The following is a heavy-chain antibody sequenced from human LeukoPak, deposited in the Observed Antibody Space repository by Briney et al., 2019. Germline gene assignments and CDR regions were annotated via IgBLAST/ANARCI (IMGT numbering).Heavy chain of an antibody. V-gene: IGHV4-4*07. CDR1: GGSISSYF. D-gene: IGHD2-8*02. J-gene: IGHJ4*02. CDR2: IYTSGST. Sequence: SETLSLTWTVAGGSISSYFWSWIRQPAGKGLEWIGRIYTSGSTNYKPSLKSRVSMSVDTSTNQFSLKLSSVTAADTAVYYCARVRVGQEYWFDYWGQGTLVTVSS. CDR3: ARVRVGQEYWFDY.